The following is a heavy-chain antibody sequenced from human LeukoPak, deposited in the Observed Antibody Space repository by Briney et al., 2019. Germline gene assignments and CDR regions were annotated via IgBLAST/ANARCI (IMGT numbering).Heavy chain of an antibody. CDR3: ARGTGIATIDY. CDR1: GFTFRSYS. D-gene: IGHD1-14*01. Sequence: GGSLRLSCAASGFTFRSYSMNWVRQAPGKGLEWVSSISSSSSYIYYADSVKGRFTISRDNAKNSLYLQMNSLRAEDTAVYYCARGTGIATIDYWGQGTLVTVSS. V-gene: IGHV3-21*01. CDR2: ISSSSSYI. J-gene: IGHJ4*02.